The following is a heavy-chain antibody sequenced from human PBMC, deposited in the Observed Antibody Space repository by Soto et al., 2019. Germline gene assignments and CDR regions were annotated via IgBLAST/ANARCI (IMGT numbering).Heavy chain of an antibody. CDR2: INPSGGST. V-gene: IGHV1-46*01. CDR1: GYRFTSYY. CDR3: ARDLGDSSGYFPYYYGMDV. J-gene: IGHJ6*02. Sequence: SVKASSKAPGYRFTSYYMHWGRQTPGQRLEWMGIINPSGGSTSYAQKFKGRVTMTRDTSTSTVYMELSSLRSEDTAVYYCARDLGDSSGYFPYYYGMDVWGQGATVTVSS. D-gene: IGHD3-22*01.